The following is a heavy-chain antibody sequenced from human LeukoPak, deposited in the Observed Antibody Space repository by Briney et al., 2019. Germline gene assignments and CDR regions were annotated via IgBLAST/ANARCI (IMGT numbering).Heavy chain of an antibody. CDR2: ISVYTGYT. CDR1: GYTFSNYG. V-gene: IGHV1-18*01. D-gene: IGHD3-9*01. Sequence: ASVKVSCKASGYTFSNYGVTWVRQAPGQGLEWMGWISVYTGYTSYVQNFQGRVTMTTDTSTNTAYMELRSLTSDDTAVYFCARDGGYFDWPRPRPGKYYFDYWGQGTLVTVTS. CDR3: ARDGGYFDWPRPRPGKYYFDY. J-gene: IGHJ4*02.